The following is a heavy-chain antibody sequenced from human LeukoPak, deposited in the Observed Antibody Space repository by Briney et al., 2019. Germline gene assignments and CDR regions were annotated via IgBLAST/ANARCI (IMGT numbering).Heavy chain of an antibody. CDR1: GFTFSSYL. D-gene: IGHD5-24*01. CDR3: ASATRDGYNWGAFDI. Sequence: GGSLRLSCAASGFTFSSYLMSWVRQAPGKGLEWVANIKQDGSEKYYVDSVKGRFTISRDNSKNTLYLQMNSLRAEDTAVYYCASATRDGYNWGAFDIWGQGTMVTVSS. CDR2: IKQDGSEK. V-gene: IGHV3-7*03. J-gene: IGHJ3*02.